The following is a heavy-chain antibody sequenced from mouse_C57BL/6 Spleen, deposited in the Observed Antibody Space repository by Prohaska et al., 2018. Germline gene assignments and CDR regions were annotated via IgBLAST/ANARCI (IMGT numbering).Heavy chain of an antibody. CDR1: GFTFSNYW. CDR2: IRLKSDNYAT. Sequence: EVKLEESGGGLVQPGGSMKLSCVASGFTFSNYWMNWVRQSPEKGLEWVAQIRLKSDNYATNYAEAVKGRFTISRYDSKSSDYLQMNNLRAEDTGIYYCTGPGSSLGDWGQGTTLTVSS. V-gene: IGHV6-3*01. J-gene: IGHJ2*01. D-gene: IGHD1-1*01. CDR3: TGPGSSLGD.